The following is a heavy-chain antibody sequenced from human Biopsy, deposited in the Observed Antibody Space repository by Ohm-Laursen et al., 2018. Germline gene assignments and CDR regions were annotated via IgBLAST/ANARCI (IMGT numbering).Heavy chain of an antibody. CDR2: INAENGNT. D-gene: IGHD1-1*01. J-gene: IGHJ6*02. V-gene: IGHV1-18*01. Sequence: ASVKVSCKASGGSFSTYTISWVRQAPGQGLEWMGWINAENGNTIYAQNLQGRVTMTADTSTSTAYMGVTSLRSDDTAVYYCARAKLEPVYYYYGMDVWGQGTTVTVSS. CDR1: GGSFSTYT. CDR3: ARAKLEPVYYYYGMDV.